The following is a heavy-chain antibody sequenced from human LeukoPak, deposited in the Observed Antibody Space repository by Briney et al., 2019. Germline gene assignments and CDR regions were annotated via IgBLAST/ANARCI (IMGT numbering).Heavy chain of an antibody. CDR1: GFTFSSYA. CDR2: ISGSGGST. V-gene: IGHV3-23*01. CDR3: ANQITAAGTYDAFDI. J-gene: IGHJ3*02. D-gene: IGHD6-13*01. Sequence: GGSLRLSCAASGFTFSSYAMSWVRQAPGKGLEWVSAISGSGGSTYYADPVKGRFTISRDNSKNTLYLQMNSLRAEDTAVYYCANQITAAGTYDAFDIWGQGTMVTVSS.